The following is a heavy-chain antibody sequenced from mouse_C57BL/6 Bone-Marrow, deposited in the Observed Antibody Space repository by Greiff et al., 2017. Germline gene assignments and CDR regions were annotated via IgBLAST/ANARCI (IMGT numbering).Heavy chain of an antibody. V-gene: IGHV14-4*01. D-gene: IGHD6-1*02. CDR2: IDPENGDT. CDR1: GFNIKDDY. CDR3: TTRQLDHYYAMDY. J-gene: IGHJ4*01. Sequence: VHVKQSGAELVRPGASVKLSCTASGFNIKDDYMHWVKQRPEQGLEWIGWIDPENGDTEYASKFQGKATITADTSSNTAYLQLSSLTSEDTAVYYCTTRQLDHYYAMDYWGQGTSVTVSS.